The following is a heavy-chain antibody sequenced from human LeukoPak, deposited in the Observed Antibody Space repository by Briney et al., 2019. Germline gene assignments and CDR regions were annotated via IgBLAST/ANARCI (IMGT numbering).Heavy chain of an antibody. CDR2: IYPGDSDT. CDR1: GYNFTNSW. Sequence: GESLEISCKASGYNFTNSWIGWVRQMPGKGLEWMGIIYPGDSDTRYSPSFQGQVTISADKSISTAYLQWSSLKASDTAMYYCARPGITMVRGVIGMDVWGQGTTVTVSS. J-gene: IGHJ6*02. V-gene: IGHV5-51*01. CDR3: ARPGITMVRGVIGMDV. D-gene: IGHD3-10*01.